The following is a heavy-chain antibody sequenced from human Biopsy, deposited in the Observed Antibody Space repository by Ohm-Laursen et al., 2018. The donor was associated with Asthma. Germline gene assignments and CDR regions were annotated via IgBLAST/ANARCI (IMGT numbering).Heavy chain of an antibody. D-gene: IGHD4-17*01. Sequence: SLRLSCAASGFPFSTYAMSWARQAPGKGLEWVSVISSGGGTIGYADSVKGRFTISRNISTNTVYLQMDSLSADDTAVYYCAKVGHGYGDYVGYLDPWGQGTLVTVSS. CDR3: AKVGHGYGDYVGYLDP. J-gene: IGHJ5*02. CDR1: GFPFSTYA. V-gene: IGHV3-23*01. CDR2: ISSGGGTI.